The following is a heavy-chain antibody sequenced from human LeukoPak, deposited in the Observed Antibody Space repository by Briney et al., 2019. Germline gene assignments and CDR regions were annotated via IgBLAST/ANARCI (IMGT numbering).Heavy chain of an antibody. CDR1: GGSISSGGYY. CDR3: ARDRGSGYVHAFDI. V-gene: IGHV4-31*03. J-gene: IGHJ3*02. Sequence: SETLSLTCTVSGGSISSGGYYWSWIRQHPGKGLEWIGYIYYSGSTYYNPSLKSRVTISVDTSKNQFPLKLSSVTAADTAVYYCARDRGSGYVHAFDIWGQGTMVTVSS. D-gene: IGHD5-12*01. CDR2: IYYSGST.